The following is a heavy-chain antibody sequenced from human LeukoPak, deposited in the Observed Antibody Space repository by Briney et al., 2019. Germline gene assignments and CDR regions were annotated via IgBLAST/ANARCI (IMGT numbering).Heavy chain of an antibody. Sequence: SGPTLVNPTQPLTLTCSFSGFSLSTSGVGVGWIRQPSGKALEWLALVYWDDVKRYSPSLRNRLTITKDTSKNQVVLKMTNMDPVDTATYYCSHSRWELFDYWGQGTLVTVSS. CDR3: SHSRWELFDY. V-gene: IGHV2-5*02. D-gene: IGHD1-26*01. CDR2: VYWDDVK. CDR1: GFSLSTSGVG. J-gene: IGHJ4*02.